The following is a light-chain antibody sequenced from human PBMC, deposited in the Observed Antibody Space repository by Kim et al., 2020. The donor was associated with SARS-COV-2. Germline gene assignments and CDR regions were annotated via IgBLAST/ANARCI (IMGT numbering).Light chain of an antibody. J-gene: IGLJ2*01. CDR1: SSDVGGYNY. Sequence: SPGQSVTISCTGTSSDVGGYNYVSWYQQHPGKAPKLMIYEVSKRPSGVPDRFSGSKSGNTASLTVSGLQAEDEADYYCSSYAGSILFGGGTQLNVL. CDR2: EVS. CDR3: SSYAGSIL. V-gene: IGLV2-8*01.